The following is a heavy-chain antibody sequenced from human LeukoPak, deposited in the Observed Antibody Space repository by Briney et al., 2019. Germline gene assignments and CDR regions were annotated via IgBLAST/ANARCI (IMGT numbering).Heavy chain of an antibody. Sequence: GGSLRLSSAASGFTFSSYGMHWVRQAPGKGLEWVAVISYDGSNKYYADSVKGRFTVSRDDAKNSLYLQMNSLRAEDTAVYYCAISKGIGNYGMDVWGQGTTVTVSS. J-gene: IGHJ6*02. V-gene: IGHV3-30*03. D-gene: IGHD2/OR15-2a*01. CDR2: ISYDGSNK. CDR1: GFTFSSYG. CDR3: AISKGIGNYGMDV.